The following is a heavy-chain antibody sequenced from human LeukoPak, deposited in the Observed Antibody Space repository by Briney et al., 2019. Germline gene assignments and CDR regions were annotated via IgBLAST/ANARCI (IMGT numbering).Heavy chain of an antibody. CDR2: ISSSSSYI. D-gene: IGHD3-22*01. J-gene: IGHJ4*02. Sequence: GGSLRLSCAASGFTFSSYSMNWVRQAPGKGLEWVSSISSSSSYIYYADSVKGRFTISRDNAKNSLYLQMNSLRAEDTAVYYCAKEQSVYYDSSGYLDYWGQGTLVTVSS. CDR3: AKEQSVYYDSSGYLDY. CDR1: GFTFSSYS. V-gene: IGHV3-21*01.